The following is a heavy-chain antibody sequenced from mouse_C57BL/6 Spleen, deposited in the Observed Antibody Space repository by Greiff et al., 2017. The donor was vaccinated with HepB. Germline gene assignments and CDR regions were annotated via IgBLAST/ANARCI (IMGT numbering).Heavy chain of an antibody. CDR3: ARGLRQIAY. V-gene: IGHV5-16*01. CDR2: INYDGSST. CDR1: GFTFSDYY. D-gene: IGHD1-1*01. Sequence: EVHLVESEGGLVQPGRSMKLSCTASGFTFSDYYMAWVRQVPEKGLEWVANINYDGSSTYYLDSLKSRFIISRDNAKNILYLQMSSLKSEDTATYYCARGLRQIAYWGQGTLVTVSA. J-gene: IGHJ3*01.